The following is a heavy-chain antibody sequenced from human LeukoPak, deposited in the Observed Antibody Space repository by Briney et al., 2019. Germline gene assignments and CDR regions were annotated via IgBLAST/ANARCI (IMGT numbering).Heavy chain of an antibody. V-gene: IGHV4-34*01. Sequence: SETLSLTXAVYGGSFSGYYWSWIRQPPGKGLEWIGEINHSGSTNYNPSLKSRVTISVDTSKNQFSLKLSSVTAADTAVYYCARGWWELPRWFDPWGPGTLVTVSS. D-gene: IGHD1-26*01. J-gene: IGHJ5*02. CDR1: GGSFSGYY. CDR3: ARGWWELPRWFDP. CDR2: INHSGST.